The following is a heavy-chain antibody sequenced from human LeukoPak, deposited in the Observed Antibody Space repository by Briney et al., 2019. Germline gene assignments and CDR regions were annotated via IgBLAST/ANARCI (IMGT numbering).Heavy chain of an antibody. Sequence: PSETLSLTCAVYGGSFSGYYWSWIRQPPGKGLEWIGEINHSGSTNYNPSLRSRVTISVDTSKNQFSLKLSSVTAADTAVYYCARGNPRGYCSSTSCRYFDYRGQGTLVTVSS. J-gene: IGHJ4*02. D-gene: IGHD2-2*01. V-gene: IGHV4-34*01. CDR3: ARGNPRGYCSSTSCRYFDY. CDR2: INHSGST. CDR1: GGSFSGYY.